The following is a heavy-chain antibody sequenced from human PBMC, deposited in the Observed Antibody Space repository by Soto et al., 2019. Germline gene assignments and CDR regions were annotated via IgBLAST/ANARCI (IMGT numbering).Heavy chain of an antibody. V-gene: IGHV1-2*04. D-gene: IGHD3-3*01. CDR2: INPNSGGT. J-gene: IGHJ6*02. CDR3: ARVYDFWSGNHVVTASYGMDV. Sequence: ASVKVSCKASGYTFTGYYIHWVRQAPGQGLEWMGWINPNSGGTNYAQKFQGWVTMTRDTSISTAYMELSRLRSDDTAVYYCARVYDFWSGNHVVTASYGMDVWGQGTTVTVSS. CDR1: GYTFTGYY.